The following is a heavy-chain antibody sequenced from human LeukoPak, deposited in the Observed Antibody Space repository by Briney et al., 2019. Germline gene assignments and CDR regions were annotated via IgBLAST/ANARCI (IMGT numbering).Heavy chain of an antibody. CDR3: ARHGPQWLVRRSTYYFDY. Sequence: SETLSLTCAVYGGSFSGYYWSWIRQPPGKGLEWIGEINHSGSTNYNPSLKSRVTISVDTSKNQFSLKLSSVTTADTAVYYCARHGPQWLVRRSTYYFDYWGQGTLVTVSS. CDR1: GGSFSGYY. CDR2: INHSGST. J-gene: IGHJ4*02. D-gene: IGHD6-19*01. V-gene: IGHV4-34*01.